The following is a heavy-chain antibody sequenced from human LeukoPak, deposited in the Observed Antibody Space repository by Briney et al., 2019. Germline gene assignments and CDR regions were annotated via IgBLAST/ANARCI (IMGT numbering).Heavy chain of an antibody. CDR3: AREGYCSSTSCYLLDYYYYYMDV. J-gene: IGHJ6*03. V-gene: IGHV4-4*07. CDR1: GGSISSYY. Sequence: SETLSLTCTVSGGSISSYYWSWIRQPAGKGLEWIGRIYTSGSTNYNPSLKSRVTMSVDTSKNQFSLKLSSVTAADTAVYYCAREGYCSSTSCYLLDYYYYYMDVWGKGTTDTVSS. D-gene: IGHD2-2*01. CDR2: IYTSGST.